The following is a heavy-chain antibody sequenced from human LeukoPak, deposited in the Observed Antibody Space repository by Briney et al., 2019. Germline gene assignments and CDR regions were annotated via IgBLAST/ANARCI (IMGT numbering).Heavy chain of an antibody. V-gene: IGHV1-18*01. CDR3: ARVPGNSGSYYIFVY. CDR1: GYSFISYG. J-gene: IGHJ4*02. D-gene: IGHD1-26*01. CDR2: ISPNNGNT. Sequence: ASVKVSCKASGYSFISYGISWVRQATGQGLEWMGWISPNNGNTNYAQKLQGRVTMTTDTSTSTAYMELRSLRSDDTAVYYCARVPGNSGSYYIFVYWGQGTLVTVSS.